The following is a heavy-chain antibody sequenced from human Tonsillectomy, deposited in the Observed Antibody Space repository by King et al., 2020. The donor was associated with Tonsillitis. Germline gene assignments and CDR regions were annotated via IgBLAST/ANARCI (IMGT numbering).Heavy chain of an antibody. J-gene: IGHJ4*02. CDR2: IRSKANSYAT. CDR1: GFTFSGSA. CDR3: TGTASDWPIKLWFSY. V-gene: IGHV3-73*02. Sequence: VQLVESGGGLVQPGGSLKLSCAASGFTFSGSAMHWVRQASGKGLEWVGRIRSKANSYATIYAASLKGRFTISRDDSKNTAYLQMNSLKTEDTAVYYCTGTASDWPIKLWFSYWGQGTLVTVSS. D-gene: IGHD3-22*01.